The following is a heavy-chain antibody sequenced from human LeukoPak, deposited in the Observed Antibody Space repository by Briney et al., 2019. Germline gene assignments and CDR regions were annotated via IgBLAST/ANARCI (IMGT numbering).Heavy chain of an antibody. CDR3: AKDRDCSSTSCLSRGSEYFQH. J-gene: IGHJ1*01. CDR1: GFSLNNYA. CDR2: ISGGRGGT. V-gene: IGHV3-23*01. Sequence: GGSLRLSCAASGFSLNNYAMSWVRQPPGKGPEWVSGISGGRGGTFYADSVQGRFTISRANSKNTLYLQMNSLRAEDTAVYYCAKDRDCSSTSCLSRGSEYFQHWGQGTLVTVSS. D-gene: IGHD2-2*01.